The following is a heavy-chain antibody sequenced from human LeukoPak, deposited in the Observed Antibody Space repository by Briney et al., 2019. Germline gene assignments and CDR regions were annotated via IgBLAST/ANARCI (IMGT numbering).Heavy chain of an antibody. CDR2: IYYSGST. V-gene: IGHV4-59*01. CDR1: GGSFSGYY. Sequence: PSETLSLTCAVYGGSFSGYYWSWIRQPPGKGLEWIGYIYYSGSTNYNPSLKSRVTISVDTSKNQFSLKLSSVTAADTAVYYCARAAGPLAAPDFWGQGTPVTVSS. CDR3: ARAAGPLAAPDF. J-gene: IGHJ4*02. D-gene: IGHD6-13*01.